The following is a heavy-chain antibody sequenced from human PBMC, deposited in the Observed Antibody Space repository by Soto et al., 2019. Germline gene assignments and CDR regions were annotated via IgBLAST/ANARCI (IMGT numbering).Heavy chain of an antibody. D-gene: IGHD3-22*01. CDR1: GFTFSSYG. V-gene: IGHV3-33*01. CDR3: ARDGASYDSSGDSFDY. CDR2: IWYDGSNK. J-gene: IGHJ4*02. Sequence: GGSLRLSCAASGFTFSSYGMHWVRQAPGKGLEWVAVIWYDGSNKYYADSVKGRFTISRDNSKNTLYLQMNSLRAEDTAVYYCARDGASYDSSGDSFDYWGQGTLVTVSS.